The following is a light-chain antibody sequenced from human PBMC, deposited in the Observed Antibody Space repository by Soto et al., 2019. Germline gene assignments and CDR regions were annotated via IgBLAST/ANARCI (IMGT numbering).Light chain of an antibody. CDR3: SSYACSNNLGYV. CDR1: SSDVGGYNY. J-gene: IGLJ1*01. CDR2: EVS. V-gene: IGLV2-8*01. Sequence: QSALTQPPSASGSPGQSVTISCTGTSSDVGGYNYVSWYQQHPGKAPKLMIYEVSKWPSGVPDRFSGSKSGNTASLTVSGLQAEDEADYYCSSYACSNNLGYVFGTWTKVTVL.